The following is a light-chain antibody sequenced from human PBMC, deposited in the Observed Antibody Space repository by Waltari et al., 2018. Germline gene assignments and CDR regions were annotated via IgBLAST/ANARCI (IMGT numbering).Light chain of an antibody. CDR2: DVS. Sequence: SVSGSPGQSITISCTGTSSDIGNYNFVSWYQQHPGKAPKLIIYDVSNRPSGVSNRFSGSWSGNTASLTISGLQAEDEADYYCNSYTTGSTLTVIFGGGTKLTVL. CDR3: NSYTTGSTLTVI. J-gene: IGLJ2*01. V-gene: IGLV2-14*03. CDR1: SSDIGNYNF.